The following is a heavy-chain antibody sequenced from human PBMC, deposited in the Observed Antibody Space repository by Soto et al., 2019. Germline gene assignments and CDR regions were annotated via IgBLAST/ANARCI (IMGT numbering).Heavy chain of an antibody. Sequence: PGGSLRLSCAASGFTFTSYAMSWVRQAPGKGLEWVSAMSGNAENTYYADSVKGRFTVSRDSSKNMLYLYLNSLRAEDTAVYYCARHSLYGVVRNFDYWGQGTLVTVSS. D-gene: IGHD3-3*01. CDR1: GFTFTSYA. J-gene: IGHJ4*02. CDR2: MSGNAENT. CDR3: ARHSLYGVVRNFDY. V-gene: IGHV3-23*01.